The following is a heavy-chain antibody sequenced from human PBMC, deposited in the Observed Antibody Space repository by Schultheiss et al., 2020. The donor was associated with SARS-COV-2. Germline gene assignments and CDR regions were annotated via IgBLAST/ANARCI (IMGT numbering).Heavy chain of an antibody. J-gene: IGHJ2*01. V-gene: IGHV4-59*12. CDR3: ARGWYFDL. Sequence: SETLSLTCTVSGGSISSYYWIWIRQPPGKGLEWIGYIYYSGSTYYNPSLKSRVTISVDTSKNQFSLKLSSVTAADTAVYYCARGWYFDLWGRGTLVTVSS. CDR2: IYYSGST. CDR1: GGSISSYY.